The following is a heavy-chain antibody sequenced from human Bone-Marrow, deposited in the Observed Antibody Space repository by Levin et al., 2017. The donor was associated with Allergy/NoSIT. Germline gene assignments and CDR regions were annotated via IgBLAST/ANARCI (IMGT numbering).Heavy chain of an antibody. CDR1: GFTFSSYA. D-gene: IGHD6-19*01. V-gene: IGHV3-23*01. J-gene: IGHJ4*02. CDR3: AKDDDADIAVAGSFDY. Sequence: GGSLRLSCAASGFTFSSYAMSWVRQAPGKGLEWVSAISGSGGSTYYADSVKGRFTISRDNSKNTLYLQMNSLRAEDTAVYYCAKDDDADIAVAGSFDYWGQGTLVTVSS. CDR2: ISGSGGST.